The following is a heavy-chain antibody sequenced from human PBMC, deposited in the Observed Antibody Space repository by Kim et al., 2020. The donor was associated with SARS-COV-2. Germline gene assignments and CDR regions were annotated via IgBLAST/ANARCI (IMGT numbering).Heavy chain of an antibody. J-gene: IGHJ4*02. Sequence: ASVKVSCKASGYTFTSYAMHWVRQAPGQRLEWMGWSNAGNGNTKYSQEFQGRVTITRDTSASTAYMELSSLRSEDMAVYYCARGSHYYSSDAYFDYWGQGTLVTVSS. CDR2: SNAGNGNT. D-gene: IGHD4-4*01. V-gene: IGHV1-3*02. CDR1: GYTFTSYA. CDR3: ARGSHYYSSDAYFDY.